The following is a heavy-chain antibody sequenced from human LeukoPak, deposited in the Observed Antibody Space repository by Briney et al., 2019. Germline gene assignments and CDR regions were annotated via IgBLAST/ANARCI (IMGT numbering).Heavy chain of an antibody. V-gene: IGHV4-59*01. CDR2: IYYSGST. CDR1: GGSISSYY. D-gene: IGHD6-13*01. J-gene: IGHJ2*01. CDR3: ARVSSSWYQDWYFDL. Sequence: SETLSLTCTVSGGSISSYYWSWIRQPPGKGLEWIGYIYYSGSTNYNPSLKSRVTISVDTSKNQFSPKLRSVTAADTAVYYCARVSSSWYQDWYFDLWGRGTLVTVSS.